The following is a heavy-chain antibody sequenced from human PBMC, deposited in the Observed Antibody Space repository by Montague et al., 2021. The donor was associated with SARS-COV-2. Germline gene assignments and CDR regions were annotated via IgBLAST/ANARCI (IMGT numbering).Heavy chain of an antibody. D-gene: IGHD6-13*01. CDR1: GFSLTTGGVG. Sequence: PALVKPTQTLTLTCTFSGFSLTTGGVGVSWIPQPPGKALEWLALLYWDDDKRYNPSLKSRLTITKDASKNQVVLTMTNMDPVDTATYYCTNNRRDSSSSWYYFDSWGQGTLVSVSS. CDR2: LYWDDDK. J-gene: IGHJ4*02. V-gene: IGHV2-5*02. CDR3: TNNRRDSSSSWYYFDS.